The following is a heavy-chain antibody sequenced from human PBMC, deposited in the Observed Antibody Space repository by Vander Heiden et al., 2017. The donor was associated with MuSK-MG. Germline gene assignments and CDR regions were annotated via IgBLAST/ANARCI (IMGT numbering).Heavy chain of an antibody. Sequence: QVQLVESGGGVVQPGRSLRLPCAASGFTFSSYAMHWVRQAPGKGLEWVAVISYDGSNKYYADSVKGRVTISRDNSKNTLYLQMNSLRAEDTAVYYCAGGGAAAGTYYYYYGMDVWGQGTTVTVSS. CDR1: GFTFSSYA. D-gene: IGHD6-13*01. CDR2: ISYDGSNK. J-gene: IGHJ6*02. V-gene: IGHV3-30-3*01. CDR3: AGGGAAAGTYYYYYGMDV.